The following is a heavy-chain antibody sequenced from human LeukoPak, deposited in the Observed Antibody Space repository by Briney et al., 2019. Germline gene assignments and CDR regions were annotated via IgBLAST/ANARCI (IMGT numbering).Heavy chain of an antibody. CDR2: INHSGST. CDR1: GGSFSGYY. J-gene: IGHJ3*02. CDR3: ARDQFSGIAVAGTPDAFDI. V-gene: IGHV4-34*01. Sequence: SEALSLTCAVYGGSFSGYYWSWIRQPPGKGLEWIGEINHSGSTNYNPSLKSRVTISVDTSKNQFSLKLSSVTAEDTAVYYCARDQFSGIAVAGTPDAFDIWGQGTMVTVSS. D-gene: IGHD6-19*01.